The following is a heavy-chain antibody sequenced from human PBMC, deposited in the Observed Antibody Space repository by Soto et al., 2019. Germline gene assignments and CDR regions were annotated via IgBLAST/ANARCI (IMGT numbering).Heavy chain of an antibody. V-gene: IGHV3-49*03. J-gene: IGHJ3*02. CDR2: IRSKAYGGTT. D-gene: IGHD6-13*01. CDR1: GFTFGDYA. Sequence: GGSLRLSCTASGFTFGDYAMSWFRQAPGKGLEWVGFIRSKAYGGTTEYAASVKGRFTISRDDSKSIAYLQMNSLKTEDTAVYYCRGAIAAAGTGDAFDIWGQGTMVTVSS. CDR3: RGAIAAAGTGDAFDI.